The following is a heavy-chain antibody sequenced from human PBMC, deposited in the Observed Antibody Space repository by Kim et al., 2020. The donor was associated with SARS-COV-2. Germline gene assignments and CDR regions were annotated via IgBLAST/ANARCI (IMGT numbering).Heavy chain of an antibody. Sequence: ASVKVSCKASGYTFTSYDINWVRQATGQGLEWMGWMNPNSGNTGYAQKFQGRVTMTRNTSISTAYMELSSLRSEDTAGYYCAATGRYSSSGFDLYSYYGMDVWGQGTTVTVSS. CDR2: MNPNSGNT. D-gene: IGHD6-6*01. CDR3: AATGRYSSSGFDLYSYYGMDV. J-gene: IGHJ6*02. CDR1: GYTFTSYD. V-gene: IGHV1-8*01.